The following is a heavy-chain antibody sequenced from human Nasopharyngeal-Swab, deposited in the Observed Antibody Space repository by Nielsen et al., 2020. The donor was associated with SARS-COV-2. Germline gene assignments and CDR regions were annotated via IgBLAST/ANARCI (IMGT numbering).Heavy chain of an antibody. CDR1: GFTFSRYA. D-gene: IGHD3-22*01. CDR3: ASTPLDSSGYYYAFHY. J-gene: IGHJ4*02. V-gene: IGHV3-30-3*01. Sequence: LSLTCAASGFTFSRYAMHWVRQAPGKGLEWVAVISYDGSNKYYADSVKGRFTISRDISKNTLYLQMNSLRAEDTAVFYCASTPLDSSGYYYAFHYWGRGTLVTVSS. CDR2: ISYDGSNK.